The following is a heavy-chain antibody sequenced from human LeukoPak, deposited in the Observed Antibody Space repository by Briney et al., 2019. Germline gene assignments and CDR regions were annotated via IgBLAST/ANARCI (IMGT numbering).Heavy chain of an antibody. CDR1: GLTFTNAW. CDR3: TKYYYDSSGYLYYFDY. V-gene: IGHV3-15*01. D-gene: IGHD3-22*01. Sequence: GGSLRLSCAASGLTFTNAWMSWVRQAPGKGLEWVGRIKSKTDGGTADYAAPVKGRFTISRDDSKNTLYLQMNSLKTEDTAVYYCTKYYYDSSGYLYYFDYWGQGTLVTVSS. CDR2: IKSKTDGGTA. J-gene: IGHJ4*02.